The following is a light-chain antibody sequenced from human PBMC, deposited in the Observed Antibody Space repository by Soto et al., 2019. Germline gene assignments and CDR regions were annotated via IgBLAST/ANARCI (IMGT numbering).Light chain of an antibody. J-gene: IGLJ1*01. CDR2: EVS. V-gene: IGLV2-14*01. Sequence: LTQPASVSGSPGQSITMSCTGTSSDVGGYDYVSWYQQHPGEVPKLIIFEVSSRPAWISNRFSASKSGNTASLTISGLQAEDEADYYCSSYTSSSTLYVFGTGTKVTVL. CDR3: SSYTSSSTLYV. CDR1: SSDVGGYDY.